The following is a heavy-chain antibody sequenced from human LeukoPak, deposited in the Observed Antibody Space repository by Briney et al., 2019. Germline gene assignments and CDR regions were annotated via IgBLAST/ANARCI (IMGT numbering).Heavy chain of an antibody. V-gene: IGHV4-4*07. Sequence: PSETLSLTCTVSGGSISSYYWSWIRQPAGKGLEWIGRIYTSGSTNYNPSLKSRVTMSVDTSKNQFSLKLISVTAADTAMYYCARHEHKAVAGDTWGQGTLVTVSS. J-gene: IGHJ5*02. D-gene: IGHD6-19*01. CDR3: ARHEHKAVAGDT. CDR2: IYTSGST. CDR1: GGSISSYY.